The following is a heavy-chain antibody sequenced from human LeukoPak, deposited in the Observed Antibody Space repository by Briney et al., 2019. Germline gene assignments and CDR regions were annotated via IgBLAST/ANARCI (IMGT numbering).Heavy chain of an antibody. CDR1: GFTFSSYS. D-gene: IGHD6-19*01. CDR3: ARDVAVAGHFDY. Sequence: PGRSLRLSCAASGFTFSSYSMNWVRQAPGKGLEWVSSISSSSSYIYYADSVKGRFTISRDNAKNSLYLQMNSLRAEDTAVYYCARDVAVAGHFDYWGQGTLVTVSS. J-gene: IGHJ4*02. CDR2: ISSSSSYI. V-gene: IGHV3-21*01.